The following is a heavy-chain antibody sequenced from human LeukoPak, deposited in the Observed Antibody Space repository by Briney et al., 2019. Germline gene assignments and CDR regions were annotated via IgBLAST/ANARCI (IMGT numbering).Heavy chain of an antibody. V-gene: IGHV1-8*01. D-gene: IGHD6-13*01. CDR2: MNPNSGNT. CDR1: GYTFTSYD. J-gene: IGHJ6*02. Sequence: GASVKVSCKASGYTFTSYDINWVRQATGQGLEWMGWMNPNSGNTGYAQKFQGRVTMTRNTSISTAYMELNSLRSEDTAVYYCARGSPDSSSWYHYYYGMDVWGQGTTVTVSS. CDR3: ARGSPDSSSWYHYYYGMDV.